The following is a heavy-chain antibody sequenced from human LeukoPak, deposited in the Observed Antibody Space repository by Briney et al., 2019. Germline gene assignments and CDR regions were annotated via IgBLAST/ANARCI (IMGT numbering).Heavy chain of an antibody. V-gene: IGHV4-59*01. CDR3: ARSQYSSSLHGMDV. CDR1: GGSISSYY. J-gene: IGHJ6*02. Sequence: SETLSLTCTVSGGSISSYYWSWIRQPPGKGLEWIGYIYYSGSTNYNPSLKSRVTISVDTSKNRFSLKLSSVTAADTAVYYCARSQYSSSLHGMDVWGQGTTVTVSS. D-gene: IGHD6-13*01. CDR2: IYYSGST.